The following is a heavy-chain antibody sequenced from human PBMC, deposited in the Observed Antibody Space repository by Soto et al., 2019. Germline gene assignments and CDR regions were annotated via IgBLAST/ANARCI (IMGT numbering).Heavy chain of an antibody. J-gene: IGHJ5*02. V-gene: IGHV4-61*08. CDR1: GDSVSSGDYY. CDR2: IYFSGRT. Sequence: SETLSLTCTVSGDSVSSGDYYWTWIRQPPGKGLEWVGHIYFSGRTNYIPSLESRVTISLGTSKNQFSLKLTSVTAADTAVYYCARVPIDTYMIYWSDPWGQGTLVTVSS. CDR3: ARVPIDTYMIYWSDP. D-gene: IGHD3-16*01.